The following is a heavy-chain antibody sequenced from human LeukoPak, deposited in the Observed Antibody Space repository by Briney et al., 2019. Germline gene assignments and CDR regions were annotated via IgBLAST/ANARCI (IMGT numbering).Heavy chain of an antibody. Sequence: GGSLRLSCAASGFTFSSYGMHWVRQAPGKGLEWVSGISWSSGSIGYADSVKGRFTISRDNAENSLYLQMNSLRGEDTALYYCAKASSGWYPSYFDYWGQGTLVTVSS. D-gene: IGHD6-19*01. CDR3: AKASSGWYPSYFDY. J-gene: IGHJ4*02. CDR2: ISWSSGSI. CDR1: GFTFSSYG. V-gene: IGHV3-9*01.